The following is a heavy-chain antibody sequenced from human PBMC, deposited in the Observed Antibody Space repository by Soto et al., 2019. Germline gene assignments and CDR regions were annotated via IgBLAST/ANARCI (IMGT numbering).Heavy chain of an antibody. CDR3: AREQQLVHDYYYYYMDV. CDR1: GFTFSSYS. V-gene: IGHV3-48*01. Sequence: GGSLRLSCAASGFTFSSYSMNWVRQAPGKGLEWVSSISSSSSTIYYADTVKGRFTISRDNAKNSLYLQMNSLRAEDTAVYYCAREQQLVHDYYYYYMDVWGKGTTVTVSS. CDR2: ISSSSSTI. J-gene: IGHJ6*03. D-gene: IGHD6-13*01.